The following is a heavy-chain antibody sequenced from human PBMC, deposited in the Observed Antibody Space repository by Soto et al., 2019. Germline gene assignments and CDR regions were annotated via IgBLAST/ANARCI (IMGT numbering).Heavy chain of an antibody. J-gene: IGHJ4*02. D-gene: IGHD1-26*01. Sequence: SETLSLTCAVYGGTFSGYDWSWIRQPPGKGLEWIGEINHSGSTNYNPSLKSRVTISVDTSKNQFSLKLSSVTAADTAVYYCARTPTGGSSLFYYFDYWGQGTLVTVSS. CDR3: ARTPTGGSSLFYYFDY. CDR2: INHSGST. CDR1: GGTFSGYD. V-gene: IGHV4-34*01.